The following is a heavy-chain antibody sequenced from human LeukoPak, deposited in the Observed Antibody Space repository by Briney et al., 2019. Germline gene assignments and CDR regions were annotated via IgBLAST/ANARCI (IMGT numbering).Heavy chain of an antibody. D-gene: IGHD2-2*02. Sequence: PSETLSLTCAVYGGSFSGYYWSWIRQPPGKGLEWSGEINHSGSTNYNPSLKSRVTISVDTSKNQFSLKLSSVTAADTAVYYCARGYRVRYCSSTSCYRTYNWFDPWGQGTLVTVSS. CDR2: INHSGST. CDR1: GGSFSGYY. V-gene: IGHV4-34*01. CDR3: ARGYRVRYCSSTSCYRTYNWFDP. J-gene: IGHJ5*02.